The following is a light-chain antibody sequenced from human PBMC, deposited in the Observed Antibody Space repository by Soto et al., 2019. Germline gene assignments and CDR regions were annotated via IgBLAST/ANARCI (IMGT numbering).Light chain of an antibody. CDR2: GAS. CDR1: QSVGNNF. CDR3: QQYVSFPYT. Sequence: EIVLTQSPGTLSFSPGERATLSGRASQSVGNNFLAWYQQKPVQAPRLLLYGASSRATGIPDRFSGSGSGTDFTLTIRSLEPEDFAVDYCQQYVSFPYTFGQGTKLEIK. V-gene: IGKV3-20*01. J-gene: IGKJ2*01.